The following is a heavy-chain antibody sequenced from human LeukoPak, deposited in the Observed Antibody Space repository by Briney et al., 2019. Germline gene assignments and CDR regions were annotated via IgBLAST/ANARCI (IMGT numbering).Heavy chain of an antibody. CDR3: ARTVSSAGWSDDAFDI. Sequence: GGSLRLSCAASGFTFDDYGMSWARQAPGKGLEWVSGINWDGGSTGYADSVKGRFTISRDNAKDFLYLQMNSLRAEDTALYYCARTVSSAGWSDDAFDIWGQGTMVTVSS. D-gene: IGHD6-19*01. CDR2: INWDGGST. J-gene: IGHJ3*02. CDR1: GFTFDDYG. V-gene: IGHV3-20*04.